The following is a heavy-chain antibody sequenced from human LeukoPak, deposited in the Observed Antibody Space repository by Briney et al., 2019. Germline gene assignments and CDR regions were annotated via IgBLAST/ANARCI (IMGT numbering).Heavy chain of an antibody. CDR1: GFNFNNYG. J-gene: IGHJ4*02. CDR2: IAYDGSNE. V-gene: IGHV3-30*04. D-gene: IGHD3-3*01. CDR3: ARPSGSVTIFGVVDYLDY. Sequence: PGRSLRLSCVVSGFNFNNYGMHWVRQAPGKGLDWVASIAYDGSNENYAESVKGRFTISRDNSKNTLYMQLNSLRTEDTAVYYCARPSGSVTIFGVVDYLDYWGQGSLVTVSS.